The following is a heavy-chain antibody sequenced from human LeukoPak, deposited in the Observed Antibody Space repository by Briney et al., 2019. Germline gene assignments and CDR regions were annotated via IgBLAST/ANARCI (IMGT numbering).Heavy chain of an antibody. CDR1: GFTVSSNY. CDR3: AKDGRVEYSSSIT. Sequence: PGGSLRLSCAASGFTVSSNYMSWVRQAPGKGLEWVSIIYTGGSTYYADSVKGRFTISRDNSKNTLYLQMNSLRAEDTAVYYCAKDGRVEYSSSITWGQGTLVTVSS. CDR2: IYTGGST. D-gene: IGHD6-6*01. J-gene: IGHJ5*02. V-gene: IGHV3-53*01.